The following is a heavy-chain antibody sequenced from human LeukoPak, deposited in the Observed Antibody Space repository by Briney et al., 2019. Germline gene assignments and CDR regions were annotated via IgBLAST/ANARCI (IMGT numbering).Heavy chain of an antibody. J-gene: IGHJ4*02. Sequence: PSETLSLTCTVSGGSISYYYWSWIRQPPGKGLEWIGYVYDSQYTKYNPSLKGRVSISSDTSKSQFSLTLTSVTAADTAVYFCARNLGGGGSYLFDYWGQGILVTVSS. V-gene: IGHV4-59*08. D-gene: IGHD6-19*01. CDR2: VYDSQYT. CDR3: ARNLGGGGSYLFDY. CDR1: GGSISYYY.